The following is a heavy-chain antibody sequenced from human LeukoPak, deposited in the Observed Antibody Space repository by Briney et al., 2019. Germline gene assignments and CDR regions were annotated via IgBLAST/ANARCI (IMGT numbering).Heavy chain of an antibody. CDR3: ASAGDYGDYIDY. CDR2: IYYSGST. D-gene: IGHD4-17*01. Sequence: SETLSLTCTVSGGSISSYYWSWIRQPPGKGLEWIGYIYYSGSTNYNPSLKSRVTISVDMSKNQFSLKLSSVTAADTAVYYCASAGDYGDYIDYWGQGTLVTVSS. CDR1: GGSISSYY. V-gene: IGHV4-59*01. J-gene: IGHJ4*02.